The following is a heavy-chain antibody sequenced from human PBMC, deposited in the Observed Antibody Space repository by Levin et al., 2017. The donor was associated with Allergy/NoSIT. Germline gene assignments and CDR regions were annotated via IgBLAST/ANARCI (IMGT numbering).Heavy chain of an antibody. CDR2: IYYRWST. CDR3: AREALAWGSGSYSEWLDP. J-gene: IGHJ5*02. Sequence: SETLSLTCTVSGGSISSYYWSWIRQPPGKGLEWIGYIYYRWSTYYISFFILLVTMAVDTSKNQFSLKLSSVTAADTAGYYCAREALAWGSGSYSEWLDPWGQGTLVTVSS. CDR1: GGSISSYY. V-gene: IGHV4-59*01. D-gene: IGHD3-10*01.